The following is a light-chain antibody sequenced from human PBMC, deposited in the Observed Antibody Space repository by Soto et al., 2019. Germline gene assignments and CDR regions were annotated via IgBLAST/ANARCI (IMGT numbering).Light chain of an antibody. CDR1: QSASGY. Sequence: EIVLTQSPATLSLSPGERATLSCRASQSASGYLAWYQQKPGQAPRLLMYDASNRATGIPARFSGSGSGTDFTLTISSLEPEDFAVYYCQQRSNWPSTFGGGTKVDIK. CDR2: DAS. CDR3: QQRSNWPST. J-gene: IGKJ4*01. V-gene: IGKV3-11*01.